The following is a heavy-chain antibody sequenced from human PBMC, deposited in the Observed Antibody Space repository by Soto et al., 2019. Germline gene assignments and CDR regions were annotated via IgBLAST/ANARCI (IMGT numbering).Heavy chain of an antibody. CDR3: VMVDNYVTPTPQDV. CDR1: GYIFVNYG. CDR2: ISPYTGNT. Sequence: QVQLVQSGDEVKKPGASVKVSCKASGYIFVNYGIAWVRQAPGQGLEWMGWISPYTGNTHSATKSQGRLTMTTDTSTSTAYMDRASLTSDDTAVYYCVMVDNYVTPTPQDVWGQGTTVTVSS. V-gene: IGHV1-18*01. D-gene: IGHD3-16*01. J-gene: IGHJ6*02.